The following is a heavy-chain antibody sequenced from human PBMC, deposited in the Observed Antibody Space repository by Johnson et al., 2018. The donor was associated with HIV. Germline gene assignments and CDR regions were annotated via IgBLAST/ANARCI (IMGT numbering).Heavy chain of an antibody. CDR3: ARSPRGWDLLGAFDI. J-gene: IGHJ3*02. V-gene: IGHV3-30*04. CDR2: ISFDGSTK. D-gene: IGHD1-26*01. Sequence: QVQLVESGGGLVQPGESMRLSCAAFGLNFSDSSMHWVRQAPGKGLEWVAVISFDGSTKYHADSVKGRFPISRDNSKKSLFLQMNSLTTEDPAVYYCARSPRGWDLLGAFDIWGQGTLITVSP. CDR1: GLNFSDSS.